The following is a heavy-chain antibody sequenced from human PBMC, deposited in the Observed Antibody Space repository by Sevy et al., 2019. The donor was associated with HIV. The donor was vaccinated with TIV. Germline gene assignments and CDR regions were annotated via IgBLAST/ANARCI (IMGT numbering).Heavy chain of an antibody. D-gene: IGHD3-22*01. CDR1: GFTFSSYA. Sequence: GGSLRLSCAASGFTFSSYAMSWVRQAPGKGLEWVSAISGSGGSTYYADSVKGRFTISRDNSKNTLYLQMNSLRAEDTAVYYCAKLISPWRDSSNPLGYWGQGTLVTVSS. CDR3: AKLISPWRDSSNPLGY. V-gene: IGHV3-23*01. J-gene: IGHJ4*02. CDR2: ISGSGGST.